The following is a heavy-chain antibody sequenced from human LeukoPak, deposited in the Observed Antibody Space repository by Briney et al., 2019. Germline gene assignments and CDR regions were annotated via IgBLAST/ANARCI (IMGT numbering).Heavy chain of an antibody. CDR3: ARPYGDYDY. CDR2: IYPADSDT. J-gene: IGHJ4*02. CDR1: GYSFPRHW. D-gene: IGHD4-17*01. Sequence: GESLNISCTGSGYSFPRHWIRWARQIPGQGLEWMGIIYPADSDTRYSPSFQGQVTISADKSISTAYRQWSSLKASDAAMYYCARPYGDYDYCGQGTLVTVSS. V-gene: IGHV5-51*01.